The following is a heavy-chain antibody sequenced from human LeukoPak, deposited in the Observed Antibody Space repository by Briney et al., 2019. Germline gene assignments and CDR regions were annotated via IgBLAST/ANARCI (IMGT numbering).Heavy chain of an antibody. D-gene: IGHD3-3*01. J-gene: IGHJ4*02. CDR1: GGSISSYY. CDR3: ARDRRIFGVGYYFDY. CDR2: IYYSGST. V-gene: IGHV4-59*01. Sequence: SETLSLTCTVSGGSISSYYWSWIRQPPGKGLEWIGYIYYSGSTNYNPSLKSRVTISVDTSKYQFSLKLSSVTAADTAVYYCARDRRIFGVGYYFDYWGQGTLVTVSS.